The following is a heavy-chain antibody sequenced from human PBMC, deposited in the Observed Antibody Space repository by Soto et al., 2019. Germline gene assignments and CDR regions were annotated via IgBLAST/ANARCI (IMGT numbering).Heavy chain of an antibody. CDR2: ISGSGGST. D-gene: IGHD3-22*01. J-gene: IGHJ4*02. Sequence: SGGSLRLSCAASGFTFSSYAMSWVRQAPGKGLEWVSAISGSGGSTYYADSVKGRFTISRDNSKNTLYLQMNSLRAEDTAVYYCAKEGHYYDSSGYYMNWGQGTLVTVSS. V-gene: IGHV3-23*01. CDR1: GFTFSSYA. CDR3: AKEGHYYDSSGYYMN.